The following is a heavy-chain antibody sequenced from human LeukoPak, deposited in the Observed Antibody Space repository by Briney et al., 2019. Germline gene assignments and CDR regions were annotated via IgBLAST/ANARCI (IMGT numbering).Heavy chain of an antibody. CDR1: GYSFTTYW. D-gene: IGHD2-2*01. J-gene: IGHJ1*01. V-gene: IGHV5-51*01. CDR2: VYPGDSDT. Sequence: PGESLKISCKGSGYSFTTYWIGWVRQMPGKGLEWMGFVYPGDSDTRYSPSFQGQVIISADKSITTAYVQWSSLKASDTAVYYCARLLGDCIGTTCLRYFHDWGQGTLVTVSS. CDR3: ARLLGDCIGTTCLRYFHD.